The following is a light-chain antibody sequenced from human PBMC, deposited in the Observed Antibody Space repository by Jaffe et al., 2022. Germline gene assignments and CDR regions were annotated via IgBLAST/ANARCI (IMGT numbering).Light chain of an antibody. Sequence: DIQMTQSPSSLSASVGDRVSITCQASQGITNNLNWYQQKPGKAPRLLIYDASNLETGVPSRFSGSGSGTDFTFTISSLQPEDIATYYCQQYENLPPTFGQGTRLEIK. CDR2: DAS. CDR3: QQYENLPPT. CDR1: QGITNN. V-gene: IGKV1-33*01. J-gene: IGKJ5*01.